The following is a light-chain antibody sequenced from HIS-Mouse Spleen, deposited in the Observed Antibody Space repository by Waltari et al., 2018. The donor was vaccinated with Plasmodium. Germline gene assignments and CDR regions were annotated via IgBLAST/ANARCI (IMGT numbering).Light chain of an antibody. CDR1: QGISSY. Sequence: AIRMTQSPSSLSASTGDRVTITCRASQGISSYLAWYQQTPGKAPKLLIYAASTLQSGVPSRVSGSGSGTDFTLTISCLQSEDFATYYCQQYYSYPWTFGQGTKVEIK. CDR2: AAS. CDR3: QQYYSYPWT. J-gene: IGKJ1*01. V-gene: IGKV1-8*01.